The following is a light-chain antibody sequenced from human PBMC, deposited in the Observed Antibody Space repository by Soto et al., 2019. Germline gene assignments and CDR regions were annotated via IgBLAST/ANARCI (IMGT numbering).Light chain of an antibody. V-gene: IGKV3-15*01. Sequence: EIVMTQSPATLSVSPGERATLSCRASQSVSSNLAWYQQKPGQAPRLLIYGASTRATGIQARFSGSGSVTDFTLTISNLQSEYFAVYDCQQYNNWPLMYTFGQGTKLEIK. CDR1: QSVSSN. CDR2: GAS. J-gene: IGKJ2*01. CDR3: QQYNNWPLMYT.